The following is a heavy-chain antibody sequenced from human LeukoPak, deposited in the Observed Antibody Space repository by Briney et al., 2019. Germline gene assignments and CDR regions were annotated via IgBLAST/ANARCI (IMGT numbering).Heavy chain of an antibody. Sequence: SQTLSLTCPVSGGSFSSGDYYWSWIRQHPGKGLEWIGYIYYSGSTNYNPSLKSRVTISVDTSKNQFSLKLSSVTAADTAVYYCARVVWLSYYYGMDVWGQGTPVTVSS. CDR1: GGSFSSGDYY. J-gene: IGHJ6*02. CDR3: ARVVWLSYYYGMDV. CDR2: IYYSGST. D-gene: IGHD3-22*01. V-gene: IGHV4-61*08.